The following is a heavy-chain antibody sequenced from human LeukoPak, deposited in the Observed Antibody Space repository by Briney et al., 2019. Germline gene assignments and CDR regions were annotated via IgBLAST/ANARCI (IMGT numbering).Heavy chain of an antibody. V-gene: IGHV4-61*10. CDR2: IYYSGST. J-gene: IGHJ2*01. CDR3: ARLGDGDWYFDL. D-gene: IGHD5-24*01. Sequence: SETLSLTCTVSGGSISSGSYYWSWIRQPAGKGLEWIGHIYYSGSTNYNPSLKSRVTISVDTSKNQFSLKLSSVTAADTAVYYCARLGDGDWYFDLWGRGTLVTVSS. CDR1: GGSISSGSYY.